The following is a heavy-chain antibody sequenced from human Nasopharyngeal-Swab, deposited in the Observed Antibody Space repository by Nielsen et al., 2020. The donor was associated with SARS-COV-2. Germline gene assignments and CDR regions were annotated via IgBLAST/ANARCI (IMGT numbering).Heavy chain of an antibody. CDR3: AKVFTAATGSYFDF. D-gene: IGHD6-13*01. Sequence: GSLKISCAASGFTFSDYYMSWTRQAPGKGLEWVSGISNGGGTTHNADSVRGRFAISRDNSKNTLYLQMNSLRAEDTATYYCAKVFTAATGSYFDFWGQGTLVTVSS. J-gene: IGHJ4*02. CDR2: ISNGGGTT. V-gene: IGHV3-23*01. CDR1: GFTFSDYY.